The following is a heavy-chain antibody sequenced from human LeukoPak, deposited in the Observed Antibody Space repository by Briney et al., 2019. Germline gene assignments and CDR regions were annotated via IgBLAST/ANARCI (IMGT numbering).Heavy chain of an antibody. CDR2: IYYSGST. D-gene: IGHD5-18*01. Sequence: SETLSLTCSVSGYSFTSGHYWGWIRQPPGKGLEWIGSIYYSGSTYYNPSLKSRVTISVDTSKNQFSLKLSSVTAADTAVYYCARDGPTVDTAMGYFDYWGRGTLVTVSS. CDR1: GYSFTSGHY. V-gene: IGHV4-38-2*02. J-gene: IGHJ4*02. CDR3: ARDGPTVDTAMGYFDY.